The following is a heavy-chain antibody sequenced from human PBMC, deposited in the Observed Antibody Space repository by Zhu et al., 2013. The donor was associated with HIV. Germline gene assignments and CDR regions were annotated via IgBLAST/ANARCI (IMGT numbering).Heavy chain of an antibody. V-gene: IGHV1-2*02. D-gene: IGHD2-21*01. CDR1: GYTFTDYY. CDR2: INPYSGDT. J-gene: IGHJ3*01. Sequence: QVHLVQSGADVKKPGASVKVSCKASGYTFTDYYLHWIRQAPGQEPECMGWINPYSGDTTYAQRFKGRVSMTRDTSISTAYMELSRLRSDDTAVYYCARAASKHCGRRRCFWGTENLWGQGQRSRS. CDR3: ARAASKHCGRRRCFWGTENL.